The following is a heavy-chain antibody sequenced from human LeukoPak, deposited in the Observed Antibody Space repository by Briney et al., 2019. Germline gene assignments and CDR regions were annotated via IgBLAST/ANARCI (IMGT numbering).Heavy chain of an antibody. V-gene: IGHV4-39*01. J-gene: IGHJ3*02. Sequence: SETLSLTCTVSGGSISSSSYYWGWIRQPPGKGLEWIGSIYYSGSTYYNPSLKSRVTISVDTSKNQFFLKLSSVTAADTAAYYCARQPVGITGTPGAFDIWGQGTMVTVSS. CDR2: IYYSGST. D-gene: IGHD1-7*01. CDR1: GGSISSSSYY. CDR3: ARQPVGITGTPGAFDI.